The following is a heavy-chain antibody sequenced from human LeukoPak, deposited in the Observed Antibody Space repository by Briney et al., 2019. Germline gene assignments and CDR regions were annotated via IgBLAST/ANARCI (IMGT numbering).Heavy chain of an antibody. CDR3: TRHPGYYDSSGYHDAFDI. CDR1: GGXISSYY. V-gene: IGHV4-59*08. CDR2: IYYSGST. D-gene: IGHD3-22*01. J-gene: IGHJ3*02. Sequence: SETLSLTCTVSGGXISSYYCSWIRQPPGKGLEWIGYIYYSGSTNYNPSLKSRVTISVDTSKNQFSLKLSSVTAADTAVYYCTRHPGYYDSSGYHDAFDIWGQGTMVTVSS.